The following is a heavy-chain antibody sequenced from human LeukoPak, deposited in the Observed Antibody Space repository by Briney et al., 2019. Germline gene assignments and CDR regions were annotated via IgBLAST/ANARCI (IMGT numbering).Heavy chain of an antibody. CDR2: IYPGDSDT. Sequence: GESLKISCKGSGYSFTSYWIGWVRQMPGKGLEWMGIIYPGDSDTRYSPSFQGQVTISADKSISTAYLQWSSLKASDTAMYYCARPKNQHDYRFQPHAFDIWAKGQWSPSL. CDR1: GYSFTSYW. D-gene: IGHD3-16*01. V-gene: IGHV5-51*01. CDR3: ARPKNQHDYRFQPHAFDI. J-gene: IGHJ3*02.